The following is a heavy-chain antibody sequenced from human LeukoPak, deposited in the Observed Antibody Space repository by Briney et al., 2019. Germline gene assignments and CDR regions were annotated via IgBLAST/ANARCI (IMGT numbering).Heavy chain of an antibody. V-gene: IGHV1-3*01. Sequence: GASVKVCCKASGYTFTTYAMHWVRQAPGQRLEWMGWINAGNGNTKYSQKFQGRVTITRDTSASTAYMELSSLRSEDTAVYYCARGYKDYGDFVYFDYWGQGTLVTVSS. J-gene: IGHJ4*02. D-gene: IGHD4-17*01. CDR3: ARGYKDYGDFVYFDY. CDR1: GYTFTTYA. CDR2: INAGNGNT.